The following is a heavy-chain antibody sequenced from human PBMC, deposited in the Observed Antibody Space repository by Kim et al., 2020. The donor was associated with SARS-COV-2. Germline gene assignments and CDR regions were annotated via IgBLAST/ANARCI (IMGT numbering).Heavy chain of an antibody. CDR3: ASGGRTYADYYYGMDV. D-gene: IGHD3-10*01. V-gene: IGHV3-7*03. CDR2: IKEDGSEK. CDR1: GFTFSSYW. Sequence: GGSLRLSCAASGFTFSSYWMTWVRQAPGKGLEWVANIKEDGSEKYYVDSVKGRFTISRDNAENSLYLQMNRLRAEDTAVYYCASGGRTYADYYYGMDVWGQGTTVTVSS. J-gene: IGHJ6*02.